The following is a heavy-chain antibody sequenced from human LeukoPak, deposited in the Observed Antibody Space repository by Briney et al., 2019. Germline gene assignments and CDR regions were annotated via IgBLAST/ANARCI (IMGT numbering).Heavy chain of an antibody. D-gene: IGHD3-9*01. V-gene: IGHV1-69*13. CDR3: ARDNMAYYDILTGYENWFDP. CDR2: IIPIFGTA. CDR1: GGTFSSYA. J-gene: IGHJ5*02. Sequence: SVKVSCKASGGTFSSYAISWVRQAPGQGLEWMGGIIPIFGTANYAQKFQGRVTITADESTSTAHMELSSLRSEDTAVYYCARDNMAYYDILTGYENWFDPWGQGTLVTVSS.